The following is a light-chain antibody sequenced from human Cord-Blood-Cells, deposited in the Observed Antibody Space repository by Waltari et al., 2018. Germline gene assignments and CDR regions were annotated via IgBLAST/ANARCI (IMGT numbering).Light chain of an antibody. J-gene: IGLJ3*02. V-gene: IGLV2-23*01. CDR3: CSYAGSSTWV. CDR1: SSDVGSYNL. CDR2: EGS. Sequence: QSALTQTASVSGSPGQSITISCTGTSSDVGSYNLVPWYQQHPGKAPKLMIYEGSKRPSGVSNRFSGSKSGNTASLTISGLQAEDEADYYGCSYAGSSTWVFGGGTKLTVL.